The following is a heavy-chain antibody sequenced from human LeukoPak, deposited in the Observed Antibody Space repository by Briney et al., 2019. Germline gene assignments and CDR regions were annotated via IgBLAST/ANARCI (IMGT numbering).Heavy chain of an antibody. CDR2: ISYDGSNK. CDR1: GFTFSSYA. Sequence: GGSLRLSCAASGFTFSSYAMHWVRQAPGKGLEWVAVISYDGSNKYSADSVKGRFTISRDNSKNTLYLQMNSLRAEDTAVYYCARDPDSSSWTCFDYWGQGTLVTVSS. V-gene: IGHV3-30-3*01. CDR3: ARDPDSSSWTCFDY. D-gene: IGHD6-13*01. J-gene: IGHJ4*02.